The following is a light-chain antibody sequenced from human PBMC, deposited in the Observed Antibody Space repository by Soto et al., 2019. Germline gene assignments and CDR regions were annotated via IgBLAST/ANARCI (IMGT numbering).Light chain of an antibody. CDR1: QSVGSNH. CDR3: QQYGGSLPIT. CDR2: GAS. V-gene: IGKV3-20*01. Sequence: EIVMTQSPATLSVSPGERATLSCRASQSVGSNHLAWYQQKSGQAPRLLIYGASSRATGIPNRVSGSGSGTDFTLTISGLEPEDFAVYYCQQYGGSLPITFGQGTRLEIK. J-gene: IGKJ5*01.